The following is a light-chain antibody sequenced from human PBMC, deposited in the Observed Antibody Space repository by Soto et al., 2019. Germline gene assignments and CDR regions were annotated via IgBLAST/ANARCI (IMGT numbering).Light chain of an antibody. Sequence: EIVLTQSPGTLSLSPGERATLSCRASQSVSSSYLAWYQQKPGQAPRLLIYGASSRATGIPDRFSGSGSGTDFTLTISRLEPEDCAVYYCQQYGSSPALTFGGWTKVEIK. CDR1: QSVSSSY. V-gene: IGKV3-20*01. J-gene: IGKJ4*01. CDR2: GAS. CDR3: QQYGSSPALT.